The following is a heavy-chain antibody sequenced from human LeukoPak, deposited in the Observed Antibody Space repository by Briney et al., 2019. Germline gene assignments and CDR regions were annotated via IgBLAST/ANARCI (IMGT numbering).Heavy chain of an antibody. V-gene: IGHV3-74*01. Sequence: HPGGSLRLSCAVSGFSFSSYWMHWVRQAPGKGLVWVSRINSDGSGTSYADSVKGRFTISRGNAKNTLYLQMNSLRAEDTAVYYCGRDRSAPYYDLDYWGQGTLVTVSS. CDR3: GRDRSAPYYDLDY. J-gene: IGHJ4*02. D-gene: IGHD2/OR15-2a*01. CDR1: GFSFSSYW. CDR2: INSDGSGT.